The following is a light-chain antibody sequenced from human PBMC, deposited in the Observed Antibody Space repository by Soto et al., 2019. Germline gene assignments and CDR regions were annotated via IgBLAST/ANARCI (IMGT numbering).Light chain of an antibody. J-gene: IGLJ1*01. Sequence: QSVLTQPPSASGTPGQRVTISCSGSSSNIGSNTVNWYQQLPGTAPKLLIYRNNQRPSGVPGRFSGSKSATSASLAISGLQSEDEADYYCEAWDDSRNGYVLGLGTKVPVL. V-gene: IGLV1-44*01. CDR3: EAWDDSRNGYV. CDR1: SSNIGSNT. CDR2: RNN.